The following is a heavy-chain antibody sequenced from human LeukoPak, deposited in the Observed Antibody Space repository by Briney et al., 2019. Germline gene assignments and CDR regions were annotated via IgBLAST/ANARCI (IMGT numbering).Heavy chain of an antibody. J-gene: IGHJ4*02. Sequence: PGGSLRLSCAASGFTFSHYFMSWIRQAPGKGLEWVSSVSDSGSNTYYAASVKGRFTISRDNSKNTLYLQMNSLKAEDTAVYYCAKNPDYDVLTGTSFDCWGQGALVTVSS. CDR2: VSDSGSNT. CDR1: GFTFSHYF. V-gene: IGHV3-23*01. CDR3: AKNPDYDVLTGTSFDC. D-gene: IGHD3-9*01.